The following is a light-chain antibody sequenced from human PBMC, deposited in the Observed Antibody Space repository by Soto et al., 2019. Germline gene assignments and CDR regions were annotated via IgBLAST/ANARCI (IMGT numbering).Light chain of an antibody. Sequence: EIVLTQSPGTLSLSPVERATLSCMASQSVNSNYLAWYQQGPGQAPRLLIYGVSTRATGIPDRFSGSGSGTDFTLTISRLETEDFAVYYCQQYGSSGTFGQGTKVDIK. CDR1: QSVNSNY. J-gene: IGKJ1*01. V-gene: IGKV3-20*01. CDR2: GVS. CDR3: QQYGSSGT.